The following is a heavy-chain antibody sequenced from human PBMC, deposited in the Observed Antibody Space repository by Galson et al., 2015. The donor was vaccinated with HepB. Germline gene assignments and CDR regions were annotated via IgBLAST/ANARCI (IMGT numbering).Heavy chain of an antibody. CDR2: IYYSGST. CDR1: GGSISSGGYY. V-gene: IGHV4-31*03. D-gene: IGHD2-15*01. CDR3: ARCPLGYCSGGSCHPAVWFDP. J-gene: IGHJ5*02. Sequence: LSLTCTVSGGSISSGGYYWSWIRQHPGKGLEWIGYIYYSGSTYYNPSLKSRVTISVDTSKNQFSLKLSSVTAADTAVYYCARCPLGYCSGGSCHPAVWFDPWGQGTLVTVSS.